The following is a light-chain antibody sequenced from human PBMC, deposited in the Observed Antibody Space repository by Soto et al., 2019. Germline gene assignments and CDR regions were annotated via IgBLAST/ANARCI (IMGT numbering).Light chain of an antibody. CDR3: QQYGDWPLT. V-gene: IGKV3-15*01. Sequence: EIVVTQSPATLSVSPGERATLSCRASQSVGNNFAWYQQKPGQAPRLLIFATSTRATGVPARFSGGGSGTEFTLTISSLQSEEFAVCYCQQYGDWPLTFGGGAKVEIE. CDR1: QSVGNN. CDR2: ATS. J-gene: IGKJ4*01.